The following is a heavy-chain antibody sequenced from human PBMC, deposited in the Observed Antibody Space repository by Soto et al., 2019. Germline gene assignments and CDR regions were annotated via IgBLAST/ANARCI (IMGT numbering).Heavy chain of an antibody. J-gene: IGHJ5*02. CDR2: IYYSGST. CDR3: ARGMVGYNWNYRWFDP. Sequence: SETLSLTCTVSGDPINSYYGSWIRQPPGKGLEWIGYIYYSGSTNYNPSLKSRVTISIDTSKNQFSLNLTSVTAADTAVYYCARGMVGYNWNYRWFDPWGQGSLVTVSS. D-gene: IGHD1-7*01. CDR1: GDPINSYY. V-gene: IGHV4-59*01.